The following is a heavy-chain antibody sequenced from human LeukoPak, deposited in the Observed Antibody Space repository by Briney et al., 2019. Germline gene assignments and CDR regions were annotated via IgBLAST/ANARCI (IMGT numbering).Heavy chain of an antibody. J-gene: IGHJ4*02. CDR3: VKKGLGYCSNGVCHFDY. Sequence: GGSLRLSCAASGFTFSSYVMHWVRQAPGKGLEWVSGVSDSGGSTFYADSVKGRFTISRDNSKNTLYLQMSSLRAEDAAVYYCVKKGLGYCSNGVCHFDYWGQGTLVTVSS. CDR1: GFTFSSYV. V-gene: IGHV3-23*01. CDR2: VSDSGGST. D-gene: IGHD2-8*01.